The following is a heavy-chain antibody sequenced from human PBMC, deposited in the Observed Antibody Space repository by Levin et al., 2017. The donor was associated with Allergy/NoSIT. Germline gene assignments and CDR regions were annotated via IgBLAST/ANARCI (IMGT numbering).Heavy chain of an antibody. D-gene: IGHD6-6*01. V-gene: IGHV5-51*01. CDR1: GYSFTSYW. CDR2: IYPGDSDT. Sequence: GGSLRLSCKGSGYSFTSYWIGWVRQMPGKGLEWMGIIYPGDSDTRYSPSFQGQVTISADKSISTAYLQWSSLKASDTAMYYCARSSIAARYWFDPWGQGTLVTVSS. CDR3: ARSSIAARYWFDP. J-gene: IGHJ5*02.